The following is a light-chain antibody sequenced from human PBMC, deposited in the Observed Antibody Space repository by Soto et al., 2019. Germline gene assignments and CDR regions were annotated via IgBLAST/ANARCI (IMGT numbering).Light chain of an antibody. Sequence: DIQLTQSPSSLSASVGDRVTITCRASQSIRSYLNWYQQKPGKAPKLLIYAASSLQTGVSSRFSGSGSGTDFTLIISNLQPEDFATYYCQQTSSTPTFGVGTKVEIK. CDR2: AAS. CDR3: QQTSSTPT. V-gene: IGKV1-39*01. CDR1: QSIRSY. J-gene: IGKJ4*01.